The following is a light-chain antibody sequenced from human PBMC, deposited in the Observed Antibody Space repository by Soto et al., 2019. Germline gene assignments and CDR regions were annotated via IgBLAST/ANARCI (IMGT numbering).Light chain of an antibody. CDR2: GAS. CDR1: QSITIY. Sequence: DIQLTYSPSSLSPSVGDRVTITWRASQSITIYLNWYPQKPGEAPNLLIFGASTLQSGVPSRFRGSGSGTDFTLTISSLPPEDFATYYCQKSHSNPRTLGRGTKVDIK. CDR3: QKSHSNPRT. V-gene: IGKV1-39*01. J-gene: IGKJ1*01.